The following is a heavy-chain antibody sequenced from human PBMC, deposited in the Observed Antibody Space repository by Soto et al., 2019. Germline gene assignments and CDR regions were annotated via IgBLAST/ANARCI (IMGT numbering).Heavy chain of an antibody. Sequence: QVQLVQSGAEVKKPGSSVTVSCKTSGGTCSKDAINWVRQAPGQGLEWMGLLIPVFGSPIYAQTFQGRMGIHADASTSTSFMDLSSLRSDDPAVYYCTRVLGYTLEPGQTSYYAMDVWGLGTTVSASS. V-gene: IGHV1-69*01. J-gene: IGHJ6*02. CDR1: GGTCSKDA. CDR3: TRVLGYTLEPGQTSYYAMDV. D-gene: IGHD5-18*01. CDR2: LIPVFGSP.